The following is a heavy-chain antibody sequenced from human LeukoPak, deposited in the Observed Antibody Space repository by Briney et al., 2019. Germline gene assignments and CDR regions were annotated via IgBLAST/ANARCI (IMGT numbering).Heavy chain of an antibody. CDR1: GFTFSSFA. D-gene: IGHD3-16*01. V-gene: IGHV3-23*01. J-gene: IGHJ3*02. CDR2: ISDRGGST. CDR3: AKEALSAFDI. Sequence: GGSLRLSCAASGFTFSSFAINWVRQAPGKGLEWVSAISDRGGSTYYADSVKGRFTISRDNSKNTLYLQMNSLRAEDTAVYYCAKEALSAFDIWGQGTMVTVSS.